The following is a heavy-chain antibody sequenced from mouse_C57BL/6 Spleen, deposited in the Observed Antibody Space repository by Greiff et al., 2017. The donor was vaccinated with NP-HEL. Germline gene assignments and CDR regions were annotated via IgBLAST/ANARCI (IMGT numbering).Heavy chain of an antibody. J-gene: IGHJ2*01. CDR1: GYTFTDYE. V-gene: IGHV1-15*01. CDR3: TIPHITTVVATGNFDY. D-gene: IGHD1-1*01. CDR2: IDPETGGT. Sequence: VQLQQSGAELVRPGASVTLSCKASGYTFTDYEMHWVKQTPVHGLEWIGAIDPETGGTAYNQKFKGKAILTADKSSSTAYMERRSLTSEDSAVYYCTIPHITTVVATGNFDYWGQSTTLTVSS.